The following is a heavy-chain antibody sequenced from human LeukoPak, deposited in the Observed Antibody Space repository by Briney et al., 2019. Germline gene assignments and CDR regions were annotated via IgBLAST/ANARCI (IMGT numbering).Heavy chain of an antibody. V-gene: IGHV3-30*18. CDR2: ISYDGSNK. Sequence: GGSLRLSCAASGFTFSSYGMHRVRQAPGKGLEWVAVISYDGSNKYYADSVKGRFTISRDNSKNTLYLQMNSLRAEDTAVYYCAKDLGYCTNGVCQYYYYGMDVWGRGTTVTVSS. CDR1: GFTFSSYG. J-gene: IGHJ6*02. CDR3: AKDLGYCTNGVCQYYYYGMDV. D-gene: IGHD2-8*01.